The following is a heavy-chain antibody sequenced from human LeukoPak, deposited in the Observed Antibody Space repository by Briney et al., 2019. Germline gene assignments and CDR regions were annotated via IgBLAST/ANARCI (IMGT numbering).Heavy chain of an antibody. CDR2: ISSTGTTI. D-gene: IGHD3-22*01. V-gene: IGHV3-48*04. CDR1: GFTFSSYS. J-gene: IGHJ4*02. CDR3: ATLGGQWLAYYYDSSGYPYYFDY. Sequence: PGGSLRLSCAASGFTFSSYSMNWVRQAPGKGLEWVSYISSTGTTIYYADSVKGRFTISRDNAKNSLFLQMNSLRAEDTAVYYCATLGGQWLAYYYDSSGYPYYFDYWGQGTLVTVSS.